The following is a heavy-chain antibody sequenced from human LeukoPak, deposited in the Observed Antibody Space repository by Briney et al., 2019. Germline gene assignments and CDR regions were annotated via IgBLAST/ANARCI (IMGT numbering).Heavy chain of an antibody. Sequence: LILSCAPPGLTFSHHCMGSIRQPAGNGLESLLYIGGSGTTMYYADSVKGRFTISRDKAKSSLDLQMNSLRAEDTAVYYCARDFGVTGTKRSFDIWGQGTMVTVSS. J-gene: IGHJ3*02. V-gene: IGHV3-11*01. CDR2: IGGSGTTM. CDR1: GLTFSHHC. CDR3: ARDFGVTGTKRSFDI. D-gene: IGHD1-20*01.